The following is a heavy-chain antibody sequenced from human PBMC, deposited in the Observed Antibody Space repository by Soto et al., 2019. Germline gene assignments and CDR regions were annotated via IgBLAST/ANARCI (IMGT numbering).Heavy chain of an antibody. J-gene: IGHJ3*02. CDR2: IIPILGIA. Sequence: ASVKVSCKASGGTFSSYTISWVRQAPGQGLEWMGRIIPILGIANYAQKFQGRVTITADKSTSTACMELSSLRSEDTAVYYCAVIVATEDAFDIWGQGTMVTVSS. CDR3: AVIVATEDAFDI. CDR1: GGTFSSYT. D-gene: IGHD5-12*01. V-gene: IGHV1-69*02.